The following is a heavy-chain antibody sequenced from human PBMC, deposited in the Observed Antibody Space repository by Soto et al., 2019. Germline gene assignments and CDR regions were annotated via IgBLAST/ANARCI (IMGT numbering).Heavy chain of an antibody. CDR3: ARNPNYDILTGYYMYWFDP. CDR1: GFTLSNYA. CDR2: ISGSGGST. Sequence: ELPLLESGGGLLQPGGSLRLSCAASGFTLSNYAMSWVRQPPGQGLEWVATISGSGGSTYYADSVKGRLTISRDNSKNTLYLQMNSLRDEDTAVYYCARNPNYDILTGYYMYWFDPWGQGTLVTVSS. D-gene: IGHD3-9*01. V-gene: IGHV3-23*01. J-gene: IGHJ5*02.